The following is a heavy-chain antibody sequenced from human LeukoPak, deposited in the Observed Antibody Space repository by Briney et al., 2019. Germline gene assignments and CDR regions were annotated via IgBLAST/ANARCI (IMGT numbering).Heavy chain of an antibody. J-gene: IGHJ4*02. D-gene: IGHD3-10*01. V-gene: IGHV3-23*05. CDR1: GLTLSACA. CDR2: IGSDNKP. CDR3: ARGLDSSGGGYYFDY. Sequence: GGSLRLSCEASGLTLSACAMTWVPQAPGKGLECVSSIGSDNKPHYSESVKGRFAISSDNAKSMLFLQMNSLRAEDTAVYYCARGLDSSGGGYYFDYWGQGTLVTVSS.